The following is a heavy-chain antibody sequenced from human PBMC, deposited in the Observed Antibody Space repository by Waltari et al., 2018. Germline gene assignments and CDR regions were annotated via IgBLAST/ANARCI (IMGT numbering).Heavy chain of an antibody. CDR1: GYTFTSYA. V-gene: IGHV1-3*01. J-gene: IGHJ4*02. D-gene: IGHD4-17*01. CDR2: INAGNGNT. Sequence: QVQLVQSGAEVKKPGASVKVSCKASGYTFTSYAMHWVRQPPGQRLEWMGWINAGNGNTKYSQKFQGRVTITRDTSASTAYMELSSLRSEDTAVYYCARVRGDYGDYVEDYWGQGTLVTVSS. CDR3: ARVRGDYGDYVEDY.